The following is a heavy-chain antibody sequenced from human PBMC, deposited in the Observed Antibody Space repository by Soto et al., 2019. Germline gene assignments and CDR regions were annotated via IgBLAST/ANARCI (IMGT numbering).Heavy chain of an antibody. CDR3: ASFYGSGSNWFDP. V-gene: IGHV4-59*08. CDR2: IYYSGST. J-gene: IGHJ5*02. CDR1: GGSISSYY. D-gene: IGHD3-10*01. Sequence: QVQLQESGPGLVKPSETLSLTCTVSGGSISSYYWSWIRQPPGKGLEWIGYIYYSGSTNYNPSLKSRVTISVDTSKNQFSLKLSSVTAADTAVYYCASFYGSGSNWFDPWGQGTLVTVSS.